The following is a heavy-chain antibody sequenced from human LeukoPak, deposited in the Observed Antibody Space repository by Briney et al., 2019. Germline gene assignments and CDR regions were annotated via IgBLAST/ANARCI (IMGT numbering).Heavy chain of an antibody. D-gene: IGHD3-16*02. J-gene: IGHJ4*02. CDR3: ARAPYDYVWGSYRRTYDY. V-gene: IGHV4-34*01. CDR2: INHSGST. CDR1: GGSFIGYY. Sequence: SETLSLTCAVYGGSFIGYYWSWIRQPPGKGLEWIGEINHSGSTNYNPSLKSRVTISVDTSKNQFSLKLSSVTAADTVVYYCARAPYDYVWGSYRRTYDYWGQGTLVTVSS.